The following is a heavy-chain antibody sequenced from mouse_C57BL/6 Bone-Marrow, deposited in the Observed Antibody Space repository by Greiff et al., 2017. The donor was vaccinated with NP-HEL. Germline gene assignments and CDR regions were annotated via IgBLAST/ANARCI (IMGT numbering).Heavy chain of an antibody. J-gene: IGHJ3*01. CDR2: IDPSDSYT. D-gene: IGHD1-1*01. CDR1: GYTFTSYW. CDR3: APYSWCAY. Sequence: QVQLQQPGAELVRPGTSVKLSCKASGYTFTSYWMHWVKQRPGQGLEWIGVIDPSDSYTNYNQKFKGKATLTVDTSSSTAYMQLSSLTSEDSAVYYCAPYSWCAYGGQGTLVTVSA. V-gene: IGHV1-59*01.